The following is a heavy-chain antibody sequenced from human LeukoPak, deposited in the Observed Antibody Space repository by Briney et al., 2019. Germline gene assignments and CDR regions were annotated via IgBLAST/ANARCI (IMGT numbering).Heavy chain of an antibody. Sequence: SETLSLTCAVSGGSISSSNWWSWVRQPPGKGLEWIGEMYDGGSTNYNPSLKSRVTISVDTSKNQFSLKLTSVTAADTAVYYCARKQSRAGAAGGTFDYWGQGTLVTVSS. J-gene: IGHJ4*02. CDR1: GGSISSSNW. CDR2: MYDGGST. D-gene: IGHD6-13*01. CDR3: ARKQSRAGAAGGTFDY. V-gene: IGHV4-4*02.